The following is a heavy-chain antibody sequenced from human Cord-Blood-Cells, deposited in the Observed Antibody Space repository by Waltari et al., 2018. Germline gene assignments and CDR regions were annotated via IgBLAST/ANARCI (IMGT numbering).Heavy chain of an antibody. CDR3: ARSVNFDY. CDR1: GFTFSSYS. V-gene: IGHV3-48*02. J-gene: IGHJ4*02. CDR2: MSSSSSTI. Sequence: EVQLVESGGGLVQHGGSLSPSCEASGFTFSSYSMYWVRQDPGEGLDWVSYMSSSSSTIYNADSVKGRFSIARDKAKNSLYLRMNSLRDEDTAVYYCARSVNFDYWGQGTRVTVSS. D-gene: IGHD4-4*01.